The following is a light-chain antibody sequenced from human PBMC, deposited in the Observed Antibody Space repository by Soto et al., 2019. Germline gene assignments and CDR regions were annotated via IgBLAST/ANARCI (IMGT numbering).Light chain of an antibody. Sequence: LTQPASVSGSPGQSITISCTGTSSDVGGYNYVSWYRQYPGKAPKLIIYEVSNRPSGVSNRFSGSKSGNTASLTISGLQAEDEADYYCCSYTRSNSYVIGSGTKVTVL. CDR1: SSDVGGYNY. CDR3: CSYTRSNSYV. CDR2: EVS. V-gene: IGLV2-14*01. J-gene: IGLJ1*01.